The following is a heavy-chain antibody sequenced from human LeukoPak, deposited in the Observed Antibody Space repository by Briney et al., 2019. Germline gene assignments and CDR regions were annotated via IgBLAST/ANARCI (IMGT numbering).Heavy chain of an antibody. D-gene: IGHD1-26*01. Sequence: SETLSLTCTVSGGSIDSSSYYRGWIRQPPGKGLEWIGSIYSSGSTYYNPSLKSRVTISVDTSKNQLSLKLSSVSAADTAVYYCARLYSAWGQGTLVTVSS. CDR2: IYSSGST. V-gene: IGHV4-39*01. J-gene: IGHJ5*02. CDR1: GGSIDSSSYY. CDR3: ARLYSA.